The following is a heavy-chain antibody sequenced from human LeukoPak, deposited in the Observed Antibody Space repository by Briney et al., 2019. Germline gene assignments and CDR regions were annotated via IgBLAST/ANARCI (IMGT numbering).Heavy chain of an antibody. Sequence: PGGSLRLSCAASGFTFRRYEMNWVRQAPGKGLEWVSYISSSGSTVYYADSVKGRFTISRDNAENSLYLQMNSLRAGDTAVYYCARELDRFDYWGQGTLVTVSS. V-gene: IGHV3-48*03. J-gene: IGHJ4*02. CDR3: ARELDRFDY. CDR1: GFTFRRYE. CDR2: ISSSGSTV.